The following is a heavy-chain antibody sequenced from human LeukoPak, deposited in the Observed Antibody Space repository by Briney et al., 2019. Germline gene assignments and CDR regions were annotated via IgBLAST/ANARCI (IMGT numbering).Heavy chain of an antibody. V-gene: IGHV1-69*01. J-gene: IGHJ4*02. Sequence: SVKVSCKASGGTFSSYAISWVRQAPGQGLGWMGGIIPIFGTANYAQKFQGRVTITADESTSTAYMELSSLRSEDTAVYYCASSPPLYGFWSGWPHGYWGQGTLVTVSS. D-gene: IGHD3-3*01. CDR1: GGTFSSYA. CDR2: IIPIFGTA. CDR3: ASSPPLYGFWSGWPHGY.